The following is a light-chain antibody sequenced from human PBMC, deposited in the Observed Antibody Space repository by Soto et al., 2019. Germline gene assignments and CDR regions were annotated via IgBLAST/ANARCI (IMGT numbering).Light chain of an antibody. J-gene: IGLJ1*01. CDR1: SSDVGGFEY. CDR3: GSITRSSTSA. CDR2: DVT. V-gene: IGLV2-14*01. Sequence: QSVLSQPASVSGSPGQSITISCTGTSSDVGGFEYVSWYQHQPGKAPKLIIYDVTKRPSGVSNRFSGSNSGNTASLTISGIQAEDEGDYYGGSITRSSTSAFGTGTKVTVL.